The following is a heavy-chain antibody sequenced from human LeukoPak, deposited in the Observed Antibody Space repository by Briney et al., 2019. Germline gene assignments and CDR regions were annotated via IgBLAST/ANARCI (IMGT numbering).Heavy chain of an antibody. J-gene: IGHJ3*02. CDR2: IWYDGSNK. Sequence: PGGSLRLSCAASGFTFSSYGMHWVRQAPGTGLEWVAVIWYDGSNKYYADSVKGRFTISRDNSKNTLYLQMNSLRAEDTAVYYCARAEGYYDSSGNDAFDIWGQGTMVTVSS. CDR3: ARAEGYYDSSGNDAFDI. D-gene: IGHD3-22*01. V-gene: IGHV3-33*01. CDR1: GFTFSSYG.